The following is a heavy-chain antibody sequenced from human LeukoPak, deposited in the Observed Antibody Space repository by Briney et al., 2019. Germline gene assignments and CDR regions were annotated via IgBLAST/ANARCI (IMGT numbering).Heavy chain of an antibody. CDR1: GFTFSSYA. J-gene: IGHJ4*02. D-gene: IGHD3-22*01. CDR3: AKDRENYYDSSGYYPVSFDY. CDR2: ISGSGGST. Sequence: GGSLRLSCAASGFTFSSYAMSWVRQAPGKGLEWVSAISGSGGSTYYADSVKGRFTISRDNSKNTLYLQMNSLRAEDTAVYYCAKDRENYYDSSGYYPVSFDYWGQGTLVTVSS. V-gene: IGHV3-23*01.